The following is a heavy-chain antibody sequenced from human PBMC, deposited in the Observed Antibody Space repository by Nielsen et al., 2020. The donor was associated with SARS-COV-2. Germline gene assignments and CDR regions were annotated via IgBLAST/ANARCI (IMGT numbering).Heavy chain of an antibody. CDR2: IKSKTDGGTT. Sequence: GESLKISCAASGFTFSNAWMSWVRQAPGKGLEWVGRIKSKTDGGTTDYAAPVKGRFTISRDDSKNTLYLQMNSLRAEDTAVYYCAKEYYYGFDYWGQGTLVTVSS. D-gene: IGHD3-10*01. CDR3: AKEYYYGFDY. J-gene: IGHJ4*02. CDR1: GFTFSNAW. V-gene: IGHV3-15*01.